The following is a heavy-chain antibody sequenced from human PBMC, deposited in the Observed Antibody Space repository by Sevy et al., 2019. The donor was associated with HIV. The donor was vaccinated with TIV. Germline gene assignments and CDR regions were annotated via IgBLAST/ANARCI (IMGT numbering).Heavy chain of an antibody. CDR3: DLVWRIRVADGFDI. CDR1: GYTFKGYY. J-gene: IGHJ3*02. CDR2: INPNTGGT. D-gene: IGHD6-19*01. Sequence: ASVKVSCKASGYTFKGYYIHWVRQAHGQGLEWMGWINPNTGGTNSAQKFQDRVTMTRDASISTADMNLRGLRSDDTSVYYCDLVWRIRVADGFDIWGQGTMVTVSS. V-gene: IGHV1-2*02.